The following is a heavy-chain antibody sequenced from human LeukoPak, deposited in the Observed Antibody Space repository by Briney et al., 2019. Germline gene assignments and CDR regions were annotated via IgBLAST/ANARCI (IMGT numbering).Heavy chain of an antibody. J-gene: IGHJ4*02. Sequence: SVKVSCKASGGTFSSYAISWVRQAPGKGLEWMGRIIPIFGTANYAQKFQGRVTITTDESTSTAYMELSSLRSEDTAVYYCAGETYDSSGYWVDYWGQGTLVTVSS. CDR1: GGTFSSYA. V-gene: IGHV1-69*05. CDR3: AGETYDSSGYWVDY. CDR2: IIPIFGTA. D-gene: IGHD3-22*01.